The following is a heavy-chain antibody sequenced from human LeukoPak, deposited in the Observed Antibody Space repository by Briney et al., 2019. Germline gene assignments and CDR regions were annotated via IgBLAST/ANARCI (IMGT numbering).Heavy chain of an antibody. CDR1: GYSISSGYH. D-gene: IGHD6-13*01. V-gene: IGHV4-38-2*01. CDR3: ARGGIAAAAPFDY. J-gene: IGHJ4*02. CDR2: IYHSGST. Sequence: SETLSLTCAVSGYSISSGYHWGWIRQPPGKGLEWIGSIYHSGSTYYNPSLKSRVTISVDTSKNQFSLKLSSVTAADTAVYYCARGGIAAAAPFDYWGQGTLVTVSS.